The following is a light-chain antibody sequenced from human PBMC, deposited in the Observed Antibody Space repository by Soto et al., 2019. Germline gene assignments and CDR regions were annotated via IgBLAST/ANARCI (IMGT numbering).Light chain of an antibody. Sequence: SALPQPASVSGSPGQSITISCTGTSSDVGGYNYVSWYQQHPGKAPKLMIYEVSNRPSGVSNRFSGSKSGNTASLTISGLQAEDEADYYCSSYTSSSTLVFGTGTKVTVL. J-gene: IGLJ1*01. CDR3: SSYTSSSTLV. CDR2: EVS. CDR1: SSDVGGYNY. V-gene: IGLV2-14*01.